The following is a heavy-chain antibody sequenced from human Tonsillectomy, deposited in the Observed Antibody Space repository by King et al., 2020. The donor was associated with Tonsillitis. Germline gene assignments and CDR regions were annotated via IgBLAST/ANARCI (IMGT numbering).Heavy chain of an antibody. CDR2: GFYGGIT. D-gene: IGHD2-2*02. V-gene: IGHV4-39*01. CDR1: GGSISSSTYY. CDR3: TRGLYTITASDF. J-gene: IGHJ6*02. Sequence: QLQESGPGLVKPSETLSLTCTVSGGSISSSTYYWGWIRQPPGKGLEWIGSGFYGGITYYNPSLKSRVTLCVNTSRNRFSMRLSSVTASDTAVYYCTRGLYTITASDFWGQGTTVTVSS.